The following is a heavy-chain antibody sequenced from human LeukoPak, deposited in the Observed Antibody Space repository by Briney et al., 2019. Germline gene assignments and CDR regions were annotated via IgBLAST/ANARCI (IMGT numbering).Heavy chain of an antibody. D-gene: IGHD2-15*01. CDR3: GTRRYSLLS. CDR1: GFTFSSYG. J-gene: IGHJ4*02. Sequence: PGGSLRLSCAASGFTFSSYGMSWVRQAPGKGLEWVSAISGSGGSTYYADSVEGRFTISRDNSKNTLYLQVNSLRAEDTAVYYCGTRRYSLLSWGQGTLVTVSS. V-gene: IGHV3-23*01. CDR2: ISGSGGST.